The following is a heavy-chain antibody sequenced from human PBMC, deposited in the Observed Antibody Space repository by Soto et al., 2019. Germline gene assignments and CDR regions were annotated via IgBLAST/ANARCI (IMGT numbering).Heavy chain of an antibody. CDR3: AKDVPSASWYYSMYV. V-gene: IGHV3-9*01. Sequence: EVQLVESGGGLVQPGRSLRLSCAASGFTFDDYAMHWVRQAPGKGLEWVSGISWNSGSIGYADYVKGRFTISRDNAKNSLYLQMNSPRAEDTALHSRAKDVPSASWYYSMYVWGQGTTVTVSS. CDR1: GFTFDDYA. CDR2: ISWNSGSI. J-gene: IGHJ6*02.